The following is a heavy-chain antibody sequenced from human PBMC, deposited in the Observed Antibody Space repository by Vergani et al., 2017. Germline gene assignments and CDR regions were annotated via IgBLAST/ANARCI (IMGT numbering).Heavy chain of an antibody. CDR1: GGSISSGSYY. V-gene: IGHV4-61*02. J-gene: IGHJ4*02. CDR2: IYTSGST. D-gene: IGHD3-16*02. Sequence: QVQLQESGPGLVKPSQTLSLTCTVSGGSISSGSYYWSWIRQPAGKGLEWIGRIYTSGSTNYNPSLKSRVTISVDTSKNQFSLKLSSVTAADTAVYYCARDRYNGPLDWGQGTLVTVSS. CDR3: ARDRYNGPLD.